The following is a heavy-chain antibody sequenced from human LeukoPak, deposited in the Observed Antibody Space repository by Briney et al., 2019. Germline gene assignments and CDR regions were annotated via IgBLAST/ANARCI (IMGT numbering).Heavy chain of an antibody. CDR1: GGSISSYY. CDR3: ARHYCSSTSCEFDY. Sequence: SETLSLTCTVSGGSISSYYWSWIRQPPGKGLEWIGYIYYSGSTYYNPSLKSRVTISVDTSKNQLSLKLSSVTAADTAVYYCARHYCSSTSCEFDYWGQGTLVTVSS. V-gene: IGHV4-59*08. D-gene: IGHD2-2*01. J-gene: IGHJ4*02. CDR2: IYYSGST.